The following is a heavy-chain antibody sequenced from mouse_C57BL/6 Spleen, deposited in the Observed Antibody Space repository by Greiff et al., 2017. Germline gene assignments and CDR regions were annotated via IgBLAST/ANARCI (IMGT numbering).Heavy chain of an antibody. Sequence: QVQLQQSGPELVTPGASVKISCKASGSAFSSSWMNWVTQRPGKGLEWIGRIYPGDGYTNYNGKFKGKATLTADKSSSTADMPLSSLTSEDSAVYFCARRDGSSSFDYWGQGTTLTVSS. CDR1: GSAFSSSW. J-gene: IGHJ2*01. D-gene: IGHD1-1*01. V-gene: IGHV1-82*01. CDR3: ARRDGSSSFDY. CDR2: IYPGDGYT.